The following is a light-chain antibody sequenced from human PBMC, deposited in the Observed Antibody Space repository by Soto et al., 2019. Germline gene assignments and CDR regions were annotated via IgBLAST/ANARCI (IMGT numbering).Light chain of an antibody. V-gene: IGKV3-11*01. CDR3: QQRSNWPLT. CDR1: QSVSSY. J-gene: IGKJ4*01. Sequence: TPSLSPGERATLSCRASQSVSSYLAWYQQKPGQAPRLLIYDASNRATGIPARFSGSGSGTDFTLTISSLEPEDFAVYYCQQRSNWPLTFGGGTKVDIK. CDR2: DAS.